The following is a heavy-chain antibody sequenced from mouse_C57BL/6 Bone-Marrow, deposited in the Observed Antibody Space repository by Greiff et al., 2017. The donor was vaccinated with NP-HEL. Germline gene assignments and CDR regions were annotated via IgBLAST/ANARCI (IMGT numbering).Heavy chain of an antibody. CDR3: ARSLLRWRFDY. J-gene: IGHJ2*01. Sequence: QVQLKESGAELVKPGASVKLSCTASGYTFTSYWMHWVKQRPGRGLEWIGRIDPNSGGPKYNEKFKRKATMTVDKPSSTAYLQLSSLTSEEPAVYDCARSLLRWRFDYWGQGTTLTVSS. V-gene: IGHV1-72*01. D-gene: IGHD1-1*01. CDR1: GYTFTSYW. CDR2: IDPNSGGP.